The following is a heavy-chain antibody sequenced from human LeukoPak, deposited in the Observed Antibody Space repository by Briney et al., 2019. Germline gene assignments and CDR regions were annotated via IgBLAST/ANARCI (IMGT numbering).Heavy chain of an antibody. CDR2: INPNSGDT. CDR1: GYTFTSYG. Sequence: ASVKVSCKASGYTFTSYGISWVRQAPGQGLEWMGWINPNSGDTNYAQKFQGWVTMTRDTSISTAYMELSRLRSDDTAVYYCAREDGSGNYYYGMDVWGQGTTVTVSS. V-gene: IGHV1-2*04. J-gene: IGHJ6*02. CDR3: AREDGSGNYYYGMDV. D-gene: IGHD3-10*01.